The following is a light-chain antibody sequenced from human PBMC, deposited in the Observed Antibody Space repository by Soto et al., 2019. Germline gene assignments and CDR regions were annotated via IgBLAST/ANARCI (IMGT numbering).Light chain of an antibody. V-gene: IGLV6-57*04. Sequence: NFMLTQPHSVSESPGKTVTISCSRSSGSIGSNSVQWYRQRPGSAPTIVIYEDDQRPSGVPNRFAGSIDRSSNSASLTISGLQTEDEADYYCQSYDTNIVVFGGGIKLTVL. CDR1: SGSIGSNS. J-gene: IGLJ2*01. CDR3: QSYDTNIVV. CDR2: EDD.